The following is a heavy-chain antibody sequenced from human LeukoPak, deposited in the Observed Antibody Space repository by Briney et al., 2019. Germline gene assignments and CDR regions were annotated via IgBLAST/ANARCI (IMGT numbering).Heavy chain of an antibody. Sequence: GESLKISCKGSGYSFTSYWIGWVRQMPGKGLEWMGIIYPGGSDTRYSPSFQGQVTISADKSISTAYLQWSSLKASDTAMYYCARLRGYDSSGYYPDYWGQGTLVTVSS. CDR2: IYPGGSDT. D-gene: IGHD3-22*01. V-gene: IGHV5-51*01. CDR1: GYSFTSYW. J-gene: IGHJ4*02. CDR3: ARLRGYDSSGYYPDY.